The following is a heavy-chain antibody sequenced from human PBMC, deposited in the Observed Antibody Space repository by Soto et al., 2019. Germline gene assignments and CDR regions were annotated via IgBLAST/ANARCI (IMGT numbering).Heavy chain of an antibody. D-gene: IGHD3-10*01. J-gene: IGHJ6*02. V-gene: IGHV3-23*01. Sequence: PGGSMIVSCAAAGVTCGGYARSWVRQAPGKGLEWVSAIVGSGGSTYYADSVKGRFTISRDNSKNTLYLQMNSLRAEDTAVYYYAKPYRVRGLREYYYYAMDVWGQGTTVTVSS. CDR2: IVGSGGST. CDR3: AKPYRVRGLREYYYYAMDV. CDR1: GVTCGGYA.